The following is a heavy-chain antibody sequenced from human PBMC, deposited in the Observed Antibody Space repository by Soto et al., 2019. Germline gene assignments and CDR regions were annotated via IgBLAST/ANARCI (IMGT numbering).Heavy chain of an antibody. V-gene: IGHV3-23*01. CDR1: GFTFSSYA. Sequence: EVQLLESGGGLVQPGGSLTLSCAASGFTFSSYAVNWVRQAPGKGLEWVSAISYSGGTTYYADSVKGRFTISRDNSRNTLYLQMNSLRAEDTAIYYCAKRVSGSSSWYVEYWGQGTLVTVSS. CDR2: ISYSGGTT. D-gene: IGHD6-13*01. J-gene: IGHJ4*02. CDR3: AKRVSGSSSWYVEY.